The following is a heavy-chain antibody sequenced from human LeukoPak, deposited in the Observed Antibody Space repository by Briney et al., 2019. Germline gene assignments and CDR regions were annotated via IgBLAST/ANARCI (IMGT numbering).Heavy chain of an antibody. CDR1: GFTFSSYA. D-gene: IGHD3-9*01. J-gene: IGHJ3*02. Sequence: GGSLRLSCAASGFTFSSYAMHWVRQAPGKGLEYVSAISSNGGSTYYANSVKGRFTISRDNSKNTLYLQMGSLRAEDMAVYYCARTIPDWVTKLDAFDIWGQGTMVTVSS. V-gene: IGHV3-64*01. CDR3: ARTIPDWVTKLDAFDI. CDR2: ISSNGGST.